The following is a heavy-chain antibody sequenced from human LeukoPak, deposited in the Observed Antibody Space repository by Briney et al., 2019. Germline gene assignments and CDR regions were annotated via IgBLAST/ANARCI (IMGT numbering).Heavy chain of an antibody. CDR3: AKDHSSSWYGITPPAFDY. J-gene: IGHJ4*02. V-gene: IGHV3-33*06. D-gene: IGHD6-13*01. CDR2: IWSDGSNK. Sequence: GKSLRLSCATSGFTFSGYGMHWVRQAPGKGLEWVTVIWSDGSNKYYADSVKGRFTISRDNSKNTLYLQMNSLRAEDTAVYYCAKDHSSSWYGITPPAFDYWGQGTLVTVSS. CDR1: GFTFSGYG.